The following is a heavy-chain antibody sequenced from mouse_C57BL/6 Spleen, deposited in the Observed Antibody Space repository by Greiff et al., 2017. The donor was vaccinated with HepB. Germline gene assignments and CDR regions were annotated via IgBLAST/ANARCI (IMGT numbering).Heavy chain of an antibody. J-gene: IGHJ1*03. CDR2: IDPENGDT. Sequence: EVQLQQSGAELVRPGASVKLSCTASGFNIKDDYMHWVKQRPEQGLEWIGWIDPENGDTEYASKFQGKATITADTSSNTAYLQLSSLTSEDTAVYYCTSYEYDEYFDVWGTGTTVTVSS. CDR1: GFNIKDDY. V-gene: IGHV14-4*01. CDR3: TSYEYDEYFDV. D-gene: IGHD2-4*01.